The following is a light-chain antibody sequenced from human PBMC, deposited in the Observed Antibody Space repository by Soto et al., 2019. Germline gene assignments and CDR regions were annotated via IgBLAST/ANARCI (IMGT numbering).Light chain of an antibody. Sequence: QLVLTQSPSASASLGASVKLTCTLSSGHSSYAIAWHQQQPEKGPRYLMKVNSDGSHSKGDGIPDRFSGSSSGAERYLTISSLQSEDEADYYCQTWGTGIHFFGTGTKLTVL. J-gene: IGLJ1*01. CDR1: SGHSSYA. V-gene: IGLV4-69*01. CDR3: QTWGTGIHF. CDR2: VNSDGSH.